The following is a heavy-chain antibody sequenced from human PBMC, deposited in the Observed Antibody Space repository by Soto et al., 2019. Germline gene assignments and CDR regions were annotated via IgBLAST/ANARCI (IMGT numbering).Heavy chain of an antibody. CDR3: AREVWVHDY. D-gene: IGHD3-16*01. Sequence: GGSLRLSCTASGFTFSAYWMHWVRQVPGKGLVWVSRINGDGSITDYADSVKGRFTISRDNARNTLYLQINSLRVEDTAVYHCAREVWVHDYWGKGTLVTVSS. CDR1: GFTFSAYW. J-gene: IGHJ4*02. CDR2: INGDGSIT. V-gene: IGHV3-74*01.